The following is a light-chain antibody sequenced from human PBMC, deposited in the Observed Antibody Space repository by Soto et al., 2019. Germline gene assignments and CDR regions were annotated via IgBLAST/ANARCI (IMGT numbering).Light chain of an antibody. CDR1: QNVDSNY. J-gene: IGKJ5*01. V-gene: IGKV3-20*01. CDR2: GAS. Sequence: EIVLTQSPGTLSLSPGERATLSCGASQNVDSNYLAWYQQKPGQAPRLLIYGASSRATGIPDRFSGSGSGTHFTLTISRLEPEDFALYYCQQYGSSPRIRFGQGTRLEIK. CDR3: QQYGSSPRIR.